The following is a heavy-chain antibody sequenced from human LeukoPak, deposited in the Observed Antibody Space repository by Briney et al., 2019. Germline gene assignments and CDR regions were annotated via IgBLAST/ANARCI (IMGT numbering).Heavy chain of an antibody. V-gene: IGHV7-4-1*02. CDR3: ARDYYDSSGYYFPVDY. Sequence: ASVKVSCKASGYTFTSYAMNWVRQAPGQGLEWMGWINANTGNPTYAQGFTGRFVFSLDTSVSTAYLQISSLKAEDTAVYYCARDYYDSSGYYFPVDYWGQGTLVTVSS. D-gene: IGHD3-22*01. CDR1: GYTFTSYA. CDR2: INANTGNP. J-gene: IGHJ4*02.